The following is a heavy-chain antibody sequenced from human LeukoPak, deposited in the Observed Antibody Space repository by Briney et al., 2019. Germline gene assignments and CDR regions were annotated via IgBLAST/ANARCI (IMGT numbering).Heavy chain of an antibody. Sequence: SQTPSLTCTESLCSISSGSSYWSWIRQPAGKGLEWIGRTYTSGSTNYNPSLKSRVTKSVDTSKNQFSLKLSSVTAADTAVYYCAKTTWIQLWYDYWGQGILVTLSS. CDR2: TYTSGST. J-gene: IGHJ4*02. D-gene: IGHD5-18*01. CDR1: LCSISSGSSY. CDR3: AKTTWIQLWYDY. V-gene: IGHV4-61*02.